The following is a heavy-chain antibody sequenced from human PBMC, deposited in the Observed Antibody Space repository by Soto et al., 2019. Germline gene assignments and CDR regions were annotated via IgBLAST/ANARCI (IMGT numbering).Heavy chain of an antibody. CDR3: ARDGSVGTGWFDP. Sequence: TSETLSLTCVVSCHSISSSHFWGWLRQPPGKGLEWFGSIYYGATAYYNPSLKSRVTISKDMSKNQFSLSLSSVTAADTAFYYCARDGSVGTGWFDPWGQGTLVTVSS. D-gene: IGHD1-26*01. CDR2: IYYGATA. V-gene: IGHV4-38-2*02. CDR1: CHSISSSHF. J-gene: IGHJ5*02.